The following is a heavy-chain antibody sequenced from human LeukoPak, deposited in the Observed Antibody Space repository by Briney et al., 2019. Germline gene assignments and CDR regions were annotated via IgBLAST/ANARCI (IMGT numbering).Heavy chain of an antibody. Sequence: PGESLKISCKASGYSFSNYWIGWVRQMPGKGLEWMGIIYPGDSDTRYSPSFQGQVTISADKSITTGYLQWSSLKASDTAMYYCARAPTSVSKPSYFDYWGQGALVTVSS. D-gene: IGHD4-11*01. J-gene: IGHJ4*02. CDR2: IYPGDSDT. CDR1: GYSFSNYW. V-gene: IGHV5-51*01. CDR3: ARAPTSVSKPSYFDY.